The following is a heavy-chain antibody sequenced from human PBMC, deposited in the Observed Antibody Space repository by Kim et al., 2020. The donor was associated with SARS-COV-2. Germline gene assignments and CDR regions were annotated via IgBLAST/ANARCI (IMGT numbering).Heavy chain of an antibody. CDR2: INPGSDII. J-gene: IGHJ6*03. V-gene: IGHV3-21*01. CDR3: ARVLSASYMDV. Sequence: GGSLRLSCEASGLSLTYYTMTWVRQSPGKGLQWVSSINPGSDIIYYADSVKGRFTISRDNAKNSVFLQMNSLSAEDTAIYFCARVLSASYMDVWGTGTTVTVS. D-gene: IGHD3-3*02. CDR1: GLSLTYYT.